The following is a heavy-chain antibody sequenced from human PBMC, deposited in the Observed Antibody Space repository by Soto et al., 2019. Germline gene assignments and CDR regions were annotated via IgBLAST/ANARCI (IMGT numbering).Heavy chain of an antibody. Sequence: GVSLRLSCAASGFSFSSYAMSWVRRAPGKGLEWVSSISDGGGSTNDADSGRGRVTIARDRSKNTLYLHMISLRAEGTAVYDGAKAYCADDCDLDFSGKGDLVTVS. V-gene: IGHV3-23*01. CDR2: ISDGGGST. J-gene: IGHJ4*02. CDR3: AKAYCADDCDLDF. D-gene: IGHD2-21*02. CDR1: GFSFSSYA.